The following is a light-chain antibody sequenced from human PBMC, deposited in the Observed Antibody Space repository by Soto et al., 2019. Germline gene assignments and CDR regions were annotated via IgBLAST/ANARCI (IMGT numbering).Light chain of an antibody. CDR1: QSVSSSD. J-gene: IGKJ1*01. V-gene: IGKV3D-20*02. CDR2: GAS. CDR3: QQRHNSWT. Sequence: EIVLTQSPGTLSLSPGESATLSCRASQSVSSSDLAWYQQKPGQAPRLLIYGASNRATGIPDRFSVSGSGTDFTLTISSLEPEDFALYYCQQRHNSWTFGQGTKVDIK.